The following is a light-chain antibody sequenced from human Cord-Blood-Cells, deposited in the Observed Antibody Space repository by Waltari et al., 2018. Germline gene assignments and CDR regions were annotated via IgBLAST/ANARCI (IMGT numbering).Light chain of an antibody. CDR3: QQYNSYSPT. CDR2: KAS. Sequence: DIQMTQSPSTLSASVGDRVTITCRASQSISSWLAWYQQKPGKAPKLLIYKASSLESGVPSRFSGSGSGTEFTLTISSLQPDDFATYDCQQYNSYSPTFGQGTKVGIK. V-gene: IGKV1-5*03. J-gene: IGKJ1*01. CDR1: QSISSW.